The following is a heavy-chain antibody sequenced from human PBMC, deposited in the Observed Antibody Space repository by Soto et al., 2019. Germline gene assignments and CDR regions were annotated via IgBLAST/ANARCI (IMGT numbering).Heavy chain of an antibody. CDR1: GGSISSSSYF. V-gene: IGHV4-39*01. Sequence: QLQLQESGPGLVKPSETLSLTCTVSGGSISSSSYFWGWICQPPGKGLEWIGRIYYSGSPYYNPSLKSRVTVSVDTSKNQSSLRLSFVTAADTAVYYCARHPSDFWFDPWGQGTLVTVSS. CDR2: IYYSGSP. D-gene: IGHD2-21*02. CDR3: ARHPSDFWFDP. J-gene: IGHJ5*02.